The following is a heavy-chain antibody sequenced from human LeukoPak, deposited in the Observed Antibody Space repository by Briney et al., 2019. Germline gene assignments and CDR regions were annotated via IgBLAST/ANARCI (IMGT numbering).Heavy chain of an antibody. J-gene: IGHJ6*03. Sequence: ASVKVSCKASGYTFTGYYMHWVRQAPGQGLEWMGWINPNSGGTNYAQKFQGRVTMTRGTSISTAYMELSRLRSDDTAVYYCARLYSSSSYDYYYYYYMDVWGKGTTVTVSS. CDR2: INPNSGGT. CDR3: ARLYSSSSYDYYYYYYMDV. D-gene: IGHD6-6*01. CDR1: GYTFTGYY. V-gene: IGHV1-2*02.